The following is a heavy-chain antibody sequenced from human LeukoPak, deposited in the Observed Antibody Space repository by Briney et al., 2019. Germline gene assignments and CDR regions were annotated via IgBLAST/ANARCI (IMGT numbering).Heavy chain of an antibody. D-gene: IGHD6-13*01. J-gene: IGHJ5*02. CDR2: IYYSGSI. V-gene: IGHV4-59*02. Sequence: SSETLSLTCSVSGGSVSGYYWSWIRQPPGKGLEWIGYIYYSGSINYNTSLKNRVTISVDTSKNQFSLKLSSVTAADTAVYYCARGYTSGWSNWFDPGGQGTLVTVSS. CDR1: GGSVSGYY. CDR3: ARGYTSGWSNWFDP.